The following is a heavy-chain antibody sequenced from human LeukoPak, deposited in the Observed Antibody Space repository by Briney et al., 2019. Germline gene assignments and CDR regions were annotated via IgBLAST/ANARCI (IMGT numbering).Heavy chain of an antibody. J-gene: IGHJ6*03. CDR3: ARGRQDVTMIVVIMTAVSYYLDV. CDR1: GGSFSGYY. D-gene: IGHD3-22*01. Sequence: PSETLSLTCAVYGGSFSGYYWTWLRHTPEKGLEWIGEMNPSGSTNYNPSLKSRVTISVDTSKNQFSLTLSSVTAADTAVYYCARGRQDVTMIVVIMTAVSYYLDVWGKGTTVTVS. V-gene: IGHV4-34*01. CDR2: MNPSGST.